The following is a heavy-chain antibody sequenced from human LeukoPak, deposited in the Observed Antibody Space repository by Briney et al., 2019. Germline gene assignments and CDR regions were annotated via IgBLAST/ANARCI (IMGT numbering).Heavy chain of an antibody. CDR1: GFTFRSYA. D-gene: IGHD4-17*01. J-gene: IGHJ6*03. CDR2: ISNIATI. V-gene: IGHV3-23*01. CDR3: AENGGHPTENYYMDV. Sequence: PGGSLRLSCAASGFTFRSYAMTWVRQAPGKGLEWVSEISNIATINYADSVKGRFTMSRDNSKNTLYLQMNSLRAEDTAVYYCAENGGHPTENYYMDVWGKGTTVTVSS.